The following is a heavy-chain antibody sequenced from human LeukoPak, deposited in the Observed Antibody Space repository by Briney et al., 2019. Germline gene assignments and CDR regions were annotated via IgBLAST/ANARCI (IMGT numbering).Heavy chain of an antibody. Sequence: GASAKVSCKVSGYTLTELSMHWVRQAPGKGLEWMGGFDPEDGETIYAQKFQGRVTMTEDTSTDTAYMELSSLRSEDTAVYYCATGLTVTTWDAFDIWGQGTMVTVSS. CDR2: FDPEDGET. D-gene: IGHD4-17*01. CDR3: ATGLTVTTWDAFDI. V-gene: IGHV1-24*01. CDR1: GYTLTELS. J-gene: IGHJ3*02.